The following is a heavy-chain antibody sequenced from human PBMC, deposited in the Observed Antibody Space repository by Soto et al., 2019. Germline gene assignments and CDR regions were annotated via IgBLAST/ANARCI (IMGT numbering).Heavy chain of an antibody. CDR3: AILRFDYHPHGYYFDY. V-gene: IGHV4-30-4*01. CDR2: IYYSGST. J-gene: IGHJ4*02. Sequence: SETLSLTCTVSGGSISSGDYYWSWIRQPPGKGLEWIGYIYYSGSTYYNPSLKSRVTISVDTSKNQFSLKLCSVTASDTAVYYCAILRFDYHPHGYYFDYWGQGTLVTVSS. D-gene: IGHD3-9*01. CDR1: GGSISSGDYY.